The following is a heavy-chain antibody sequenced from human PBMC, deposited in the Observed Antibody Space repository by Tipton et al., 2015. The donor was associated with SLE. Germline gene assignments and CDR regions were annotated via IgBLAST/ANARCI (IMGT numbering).Heavy chain of an antibody. V-gene: IGHV4-34*01. CDR2: INHSGST. CDR1: GGSFSGYY. D-gene: IGHD2-15*01. CDR3: ARGLGSTSSWWDDAFDL. J-gene: IGHJ3*01. Sequence: LRLSCAVSGGSFSGYYWSWIRQPPGKGLEWIGEINHSGSTNYNTSLKSRVTISVDTSKIQFSLRLNSVTAADTAVYYCARGLGSTSSWWDDAFDLWGLGTMVTVSS.